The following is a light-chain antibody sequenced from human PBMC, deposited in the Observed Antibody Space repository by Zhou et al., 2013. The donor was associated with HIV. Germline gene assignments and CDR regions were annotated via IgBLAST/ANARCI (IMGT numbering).Light chain of an antibody. CDR3: QQANSFPYT. CDR2: AAS. CDR1: QGISSY. Sequence: DIQLTQSPSFLSASVGDRVTITCRASQGISSYLAWYQQKPGKAPKLLIYAASTLQSGVPSRFSGSGSGTDFTLTISSLQPEDFATYYCQQANSFPYTFGQGTKLDI. V-gene: IGKV1-9*01. J-gene: IGKJ2*01.